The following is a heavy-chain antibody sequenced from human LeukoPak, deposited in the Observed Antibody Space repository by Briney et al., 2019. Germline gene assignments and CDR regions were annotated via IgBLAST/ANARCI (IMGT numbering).Heavy chain of an antibody. Sequence: PSETLSLTCAVYGGSFSGYYWSGIRQPPGKGLEWIGEINHSGSTNYNPSLKSRVTISVDTSKNQFSLKLSSVTAADTAVYYCARAGYYGSGSYALRTNYYYYYGMDVWGQGTTVTVSS. J-gene: IGHJ6*02. D-gene: IGHD3-10*01. V-gene: IGHV4-34*01. CDR1: GGSFSGYY. CDR2: INHSGST. CDR3: ARAGYYGSGSYALRTNYYYYYGMDV.